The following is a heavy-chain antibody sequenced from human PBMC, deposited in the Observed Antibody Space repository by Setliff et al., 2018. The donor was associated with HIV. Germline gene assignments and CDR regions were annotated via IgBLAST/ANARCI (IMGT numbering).Heavy chain of an antibody. CDR3: ARQSTTSRDFDS. V-gene: IGHV4-59*08. Sequence: PSETLSLTCTVSGGSISNYYWSWIRQSPGKGLEWIGYISNTGNTKYNPSLKSRVTIAGDTSKNQFSLELSSVTAADTAVYYCARQSTTSRDFDSWGQGTLVTVSS. D-gene: IGHD2-2*01. CDR2: ISNTGNT. J-gene: IGHJ4*02. CDR1: GGSISNYY.